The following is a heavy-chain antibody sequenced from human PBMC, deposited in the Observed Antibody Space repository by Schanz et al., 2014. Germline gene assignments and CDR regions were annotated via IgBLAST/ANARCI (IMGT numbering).Heavy chain of an antibody. J-gene: IGHJ6*02. CDR2: MYINSGST. CDR1: GFTVNTNY. CDR3: ARDEGRDGYNLAFDV. Sequence: EVQLVESGGGLIQPGGSLRLSCAVSGFTVNTNYMSWVRQAPGKGLEWISSMYINSGSTQYADSVKGRFIISRDSSKNTLFLQMNSLRAEDTAVYFCARDEGRDGYNLAFDVWGQGTTVTVSS. D-gene: IGHD5-12*01. V-gene: IGHV3-53*01.